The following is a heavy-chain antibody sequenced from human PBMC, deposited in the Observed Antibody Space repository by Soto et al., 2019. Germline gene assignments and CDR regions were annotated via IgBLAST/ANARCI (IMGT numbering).Heavy chain of an antibody. CDR2: IYPGDSDT. J-gene: IGHJ6*02. V-gene: IGHV5-51*01. Sequence: PGESLKVSCKGSGYSFTSDWIGWVRQMPGKGLEWMGIIYPGDSDTRYSPSFQGQVTISADKSISTAYLQWSSLKASDTAMYYCARPRDGRKGKNYYGMYVWGQGTTVTVSS. CDR3: ARPRDGRKGKNYYGMYV. CDR1: GYSFTSDW.